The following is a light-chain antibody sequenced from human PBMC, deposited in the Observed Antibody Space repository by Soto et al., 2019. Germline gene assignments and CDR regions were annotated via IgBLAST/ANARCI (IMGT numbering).Light chain of an antibody. J-gene: IGLJ1*01. CDR2: EVS. CDR3: SSHTSTSPYV. Sequence: QPVLTQPASVSGSPGQSITISCTGTSSDVGGYNYVSWYQQHPGKAPKLMIYEVSNRPSGVSNRFSGSKSGNTASLTISGLQAEDEADYYCSSHTSTSPYVFGTGTKVTVL. V-gene: IGLV2-14*01. CDR1: SSDVGGYNY.